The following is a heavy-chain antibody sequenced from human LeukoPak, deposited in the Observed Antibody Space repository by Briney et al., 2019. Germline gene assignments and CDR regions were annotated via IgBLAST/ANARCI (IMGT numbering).Heavy chain of an antibody. Sequence: ASVKVSCKASGYTFTSYDINWVRQATGQGLEWMGWINTNTGNPTYAQGFTGRFVFSLDTSVSTAYLQISSLKAEDTAVYYCAKAADYYDSSGVDYWGQGTLVTVSS. V-gene: IGHV7-4-1*02. J-gene: IGHJ4*02. D-gene: IGHD3-22*01. CDR1: GYTFTSYD. CDR3: AKAADYYDSSGVDY. CDR2: INTNTGNP.